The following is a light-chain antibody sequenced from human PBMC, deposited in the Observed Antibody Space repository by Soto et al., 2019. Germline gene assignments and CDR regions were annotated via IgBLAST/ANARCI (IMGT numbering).Light chain of an antibody. CDR1: SSSIGSNS. CDR3: AAWDDSLKAWV. J-gene: IGLJ3*02. V-gene: IGLV1-44*01. CDR2: RNN. Sequence: QSVLTQPPSASGTPGQRVTISCSGTSSSIGSNSVSWFQQIPGTAPKTLIYRNNERPSGVPDRFSGSKSGTSASLTINGLQSEDEADFYCAAWDDSLKAWVFGGGTKLTVL.